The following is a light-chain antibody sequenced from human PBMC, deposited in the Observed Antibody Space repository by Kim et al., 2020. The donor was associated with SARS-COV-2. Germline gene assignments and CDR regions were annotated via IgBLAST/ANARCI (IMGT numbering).Light chain of an antibody. CDR3: SSYTSTSTWV. J-gene: IGLJ3*02. CDR2: DVG. V-gene: IGLV2-14*03. CDR1: SSDIGGYNY. Sequence: QSASVSGSPGQSITISCTGTSSDIGGYNYVSWYQQHPGKAPKLMIYDVGNRPSGISNRFSGSKSGNTASLIISGLQAEDEADYYCSSYTSTSTWVFGGGTQLTVL.